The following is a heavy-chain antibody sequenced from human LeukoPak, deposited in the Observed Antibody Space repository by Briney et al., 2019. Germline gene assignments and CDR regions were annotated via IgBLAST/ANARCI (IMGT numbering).Heavy chain of an antibody. Sequence: PPGGSLRLSCAASGFTFSSYWMHWVRQAPGKGLVWVSRINSDGSTINCADSVKGRFTISRDNAKNTLYLQMDSLRAEDTAVYYCTRETVVVATASLGYWGLGTLVTVSS. V-gene: IGHV3-74*01. CDR3: TRETVVVATASLGY. D-gene: IGHD2-2*01. CDR1: GFTFSSYW. CDR2: INSDGSTI. J-gene: IGHJ4*02.